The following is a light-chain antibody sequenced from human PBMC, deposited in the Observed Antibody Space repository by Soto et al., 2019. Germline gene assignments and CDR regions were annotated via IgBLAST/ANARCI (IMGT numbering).Light chain of an antibody. CDR1: QDVSDY. CDR2: AAY. J-gene: IGKJ5*01. CDR3: QYLNGAPTIT. Sequence: IQLPQSPSFLFASVGGGVHITSRASQDVSDYLAWYQHAPGKAPNLLIYAAYTLQSGVPSRFSGSGSGTEFSLTITSLQPEDFATYYCQYLNGAPTITSAQRTRLEI. V-gene: IGKV1-9*01.